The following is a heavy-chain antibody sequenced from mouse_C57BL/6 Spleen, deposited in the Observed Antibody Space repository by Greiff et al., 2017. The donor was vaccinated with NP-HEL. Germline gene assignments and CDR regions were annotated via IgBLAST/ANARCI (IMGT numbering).Heavy chain of an antibody. V-gene: IGHV1-26*01. CDR1: GYTFTDYY. CDR2: INPNNGGT. CDR3: ARGYYFDY. J-gene: IGHJ2*01. Sequence: EVQLQQSGPELVKPGASVKISCKASGYTFTDYYMNWVKQSHGKSLEWIGDINPNNGGTSYNQKFKGKATLTVDKSSSTAYMELRSLTSEDSAVYYCARGYYFDYWGQGTILTVSS.